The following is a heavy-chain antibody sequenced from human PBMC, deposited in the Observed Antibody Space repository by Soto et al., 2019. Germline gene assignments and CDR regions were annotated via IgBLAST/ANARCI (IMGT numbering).Heavy chain of an antibody. J-gene: IGHJ4*01. V-gene: IGHV4-38-2*02. CDR3: ARVHVMVVAGSTFDY. CDR1: GCAIMSGSG. CDR2: IYRGGTT. Sequence: SEALSLPCTVPGCAIMSGSGWAWIWEPPGKGPEWIASIYRGGTTLYNPSLKSRITISVDTSNNQFSLKLTSVTAADTAVYYCARVHVMVVAGSTFDYWGHGILVTVSS. D-gene: IGHD6-19*01.